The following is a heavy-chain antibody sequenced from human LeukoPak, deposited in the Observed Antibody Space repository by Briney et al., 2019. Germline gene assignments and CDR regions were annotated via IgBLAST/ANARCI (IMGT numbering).Heavy chain of an antibody. Sequence: SETLSLTCTVSGDSISGSSYYWGWIRQPPGKGLEWIGSAFYLGSTYYNPSLKSRVTISVDTSKNQFSLKLSSVTAADTAVYYCARVSFYGGNSGEDFDYWGQGTLVTVSS. CDR3: ARVSFYGGNSGEDFDY. V-gene: IGHV4-39*07. J-gene: IGHJ4*02. CDR1: GDSISGSSYY. CDR2: AFYLGST. D-gene: IGHD4-23*01.